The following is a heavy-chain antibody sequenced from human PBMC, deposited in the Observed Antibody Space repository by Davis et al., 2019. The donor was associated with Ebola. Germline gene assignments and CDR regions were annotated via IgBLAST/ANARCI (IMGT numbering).Heavy chain of an antibody. CDR2: INPNSGGT. J-gene: IGHJ6*02. Sequence: ASVKVSCKASGGTFTGYYMHWVRQAPGQGLEWMGWINPNSGGTNYAQKFQGWVTMTRDTSISSAYMELSRLRSDDTAVYYCARDGLHYYYGMDVWGQGTTVTVSS. CDR3: ARDGLHYYYGMDV. V-gene: IGHV1-2*04. CDR1: GGTFTGYY.